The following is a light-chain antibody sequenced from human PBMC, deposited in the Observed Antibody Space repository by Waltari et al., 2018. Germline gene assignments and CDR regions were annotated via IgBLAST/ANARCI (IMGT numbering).Light chain of an antibody. Sequence: DIRMTQSPSFVSASVGDSVTITCRASQDISRWLAWYRQKPGKAPELLIYAASSLQSGVPSRFSGRGVGTDFSLIISDLHPEDFASYFCQHTHSFPHSFGGGTTLDI. V-gene: IGKV1-12*01. J-gene: IGKJ4*01. CDR2: AAS. CDR1: QDISRW. CDR3: QHTHSFPHS.